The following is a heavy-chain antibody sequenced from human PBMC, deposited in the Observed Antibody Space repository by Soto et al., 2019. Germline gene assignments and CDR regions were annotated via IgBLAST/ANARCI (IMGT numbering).Heavy chain of an antibody. Sequence: EVQLVESGGGLVKPGGSLRLSCAASGFTFSSYSMNWVRQAPGKGLEWVSSISSSSSYIYYADSVKGRFTISRDNAKNSLYLHMNSLRAEDTAVYYCARDPPGYCSSTSCYSFDYWGQGTLVTVSS. J-gene: IGHJ4*02. CDR2: ISSSSSYI. CDR1: GFTFSSYS. D-gene: IGHD2-2*01. V-gene: IGHV3-21*01. CDR3: ARDPPGYCSSTSCYSFDY.